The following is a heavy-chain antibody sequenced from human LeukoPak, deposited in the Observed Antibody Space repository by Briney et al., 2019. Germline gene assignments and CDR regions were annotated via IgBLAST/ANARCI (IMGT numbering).Heavy chain of an antibody. CDR1: GFTFSSYW. D-gene: IGHD3-10*01. J-gene: IGHJ6*03. Sequence: PGGSLRLSCAASGFTFSSYWMHWVRQAPGKGLVWVSRINSDGSSTSYADSVKGRFTISRDNAKNTLYLQMNSLRAEDTAVYYCARVSRAYGSSYYYYYMDVWGKGTTVTISS. CDR3: ARVSRAYGSSYYYYYMDV. V-gene: IGHV3-74*01. CDR2: INSDGSST.